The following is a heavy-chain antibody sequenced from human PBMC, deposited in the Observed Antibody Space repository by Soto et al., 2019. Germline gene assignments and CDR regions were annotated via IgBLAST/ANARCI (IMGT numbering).Heavy chain of an antibody. CDR3: ARDLRGHYGP. Sequence: GGSLRLSCEGSGFNFINFNMICVRQAPGKGLEWVSSVSGSSSYIYYADSVKGRFTVSRDNANNLVFLQMNGLRPEDTAMYYCARDLRGHYGPWGQGTMVTVSS. J-gene: IGHJ3*01. V-gene: IGHV3-21*06. D-gene: IGHD4-17*01. CDR2: VSGSSSYI. CDR1: GFNFINFN.